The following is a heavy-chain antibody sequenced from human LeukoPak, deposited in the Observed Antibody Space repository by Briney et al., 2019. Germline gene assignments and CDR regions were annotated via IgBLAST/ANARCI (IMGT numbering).Heavy chain of an antibody. CDR1: GYTFTGYY. CDR2: INPNSGGT. V-gene: IGHV1-2*02. D-gene: IGHD3-3*02. Sequence: GASVKVSCKASGYTFTGYYMHWVRQAPGQGLEWMGWINPNSGGTNYAQKFQGRVTMTRDTSISTAYMELSSLRSEDTAVYYCARGKLGYYYYHMDAWGKGTTVTVSS. CDR3: ARGKLGYYYYHMDA. J-gene: IGHJ6*03.